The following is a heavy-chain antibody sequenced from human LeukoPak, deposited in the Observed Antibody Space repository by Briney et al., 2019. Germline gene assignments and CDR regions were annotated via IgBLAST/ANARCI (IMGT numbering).Heavy chain of an antibody. D-gene: IGHD4-17*01. CDR1: GGSISSSSYY. V-gene: IGHV4-39*07. CDR2: IYYSGST. Sequence: PSETLSLTCTVSGGSISSSSYYWGWIRQPPGKGLEWIGSIYYSGSTYYNPSLKSRVTISVDTSKNQFSLKLSSVTAADTAVYYCAREREGPYGYLDYWGQGILVTVSS. J-gene: IGHJ4*02. CDR3: AREREGPYGYLDY.